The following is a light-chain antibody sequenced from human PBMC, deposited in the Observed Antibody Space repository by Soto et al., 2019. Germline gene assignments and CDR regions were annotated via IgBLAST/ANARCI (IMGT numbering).Light chain of an antibody. Sequence: DIQMTQSPSSLSASVGDRVTITCQASQDISNYLNWYQQKPGKAPKLLIYDASNLETGVPSRFSGSGSGTDFTLTICSLQPDDFATYYCQQYNSYSWTFGQGTKV. V-gene: IGKV1-33*01. J-gene: IGKJ1*01. CDR3: QQYNSYSWT. CDR1: QDISNY. CDR2: DAS.